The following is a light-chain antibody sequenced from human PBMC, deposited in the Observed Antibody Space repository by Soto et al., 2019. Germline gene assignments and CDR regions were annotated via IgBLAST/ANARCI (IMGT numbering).Light chain of an antibody. V-gene: IGLV2-8*01. J-gene: IGLJ1*01. CDR2: DVT. Sequence: QSALTQSPSASGSPGQSVTISCTGTSSDIGGYNSVSWYQQHPGKAPKVMIYDVTKRPSGVPDRFSGSKSGNTASLTVSASQAEDEADSYCSSFTDGNNLVFGTGTKVPVL. CDR1: SSDIGGYNS. CDR3: SSFTDGNNLV.